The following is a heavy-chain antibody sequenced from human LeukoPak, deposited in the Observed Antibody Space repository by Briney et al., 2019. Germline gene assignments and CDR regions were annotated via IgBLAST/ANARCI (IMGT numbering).Heavy chain of an antibody. CDR1: GGSFSGYY. J-gene: IGHJ4*02. Sequence: PSETLSLTCAVYGGSFSGYYWSWIRQPPGKGLEWIGEINHSGSTNYNPSPKSRVTISVDTSKNQFSLKLSSVTAADTAVYYCARARKSITIFGVVIMPFDYWSQGTLVTVSS. V-gene: IGHV4-34*01. CDR2: INHSGST. D-gene: IGHD3-3*01. CDR3: ARARKSITIFGVVIMPFDY.